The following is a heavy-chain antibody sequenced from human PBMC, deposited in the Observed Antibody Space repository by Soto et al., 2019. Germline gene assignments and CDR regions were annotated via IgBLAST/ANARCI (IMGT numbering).Heavy chain of an antibody. CDR1: GFTFRSYG. D-gene: IGHD1-7*01. J-gene: IGHJ4*02. Sequence: LRLSCAASGFTFRSYGMSWVRQAPGKGLEWISGISDNGGRTDYADSVKGRFTISRDNSKNTLFLQMNNLTAEDTAVYYCAKRELDDKWGQGTLVTVSS. CDR2: ISDNGGRT. CDR3: AKRELDDK. V-gene: IGHV3-23*01.